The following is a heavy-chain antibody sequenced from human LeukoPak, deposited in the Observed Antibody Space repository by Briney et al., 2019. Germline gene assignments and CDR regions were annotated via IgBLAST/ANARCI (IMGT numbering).Heavy chain of an antibody. V-gene: IGHV4-34*01. D-gene: IGHD1-26*01. Sequence: SETLSLTCAVYGGSFSGYYWSWIRQPPGKGLEWIGEINHSGSTNYNPSLKSRVTISLDTSKNQFSLKLSSVTAADTAVYYCARRKVGPTSYFDYWGQGTLVTVSS. J-gene: IGHJ4*02. CDR3: ARRKVGPTSYFDY. CDR2: INHSGST. CDR1: GGSFSGYY.